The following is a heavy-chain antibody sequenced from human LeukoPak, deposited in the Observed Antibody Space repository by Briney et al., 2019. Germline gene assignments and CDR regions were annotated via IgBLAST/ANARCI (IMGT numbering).Heavy chain of an antibody. Sequence: GGSLRLSCAASAFTFNTYGMSWVRQAPGKGLEWVSTISYDGIYEYYRDTVKGRFSISRDNSKNTLYLEMNSLRPEDTAVYYCATGRVDYGNYGAHAYWGQGTLVTVSS. J-gene: IGHJ4*02. CDR3: ATGRVDYGNYGAHAY. CDR2: ISYDGIYE. D-gene: IGHD4-11*01. V-gene: IGHV3-30*03. CDR1: AFTFNTYG.